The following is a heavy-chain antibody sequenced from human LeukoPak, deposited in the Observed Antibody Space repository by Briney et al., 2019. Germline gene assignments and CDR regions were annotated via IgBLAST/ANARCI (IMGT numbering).Heavy chain of an antibody. Sequence: SETLSLICTVSGGSFSSSRYYWGWIRQPPGKGLHWIGSMYYCGSTYYNASLRSRVPMSLDTYKTQFSLKLSAGTAADPIVFFCARHFDRDGYKSNAFDIWGQGKMVTVSS. D-gene: IGHD5-24*01. CDR1: GGSFSSSRYY. CDR3: ARHFDRDGYKSNAFDI. V-gene: IGHV4-39*01. CDR2: MYYCGST. J-gene: IGHJ3*02.